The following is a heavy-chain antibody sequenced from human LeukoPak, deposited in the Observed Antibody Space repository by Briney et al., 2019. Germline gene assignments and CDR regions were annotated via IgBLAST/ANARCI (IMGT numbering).Heavy chain of an antibody. CDR3: ASRITMVRGVMRDAFDI. J-gene: IGHJ3*02. Sequence: KPSETLSLTCTVSGGSISSYYWSWIRQPSGKGLEWIGYIYYSGSTNYNPSLKSRVTISVDTSKNQFSLKLSSVTAADTAVYYCASRITMVRGVMRDAFDIWGQGTMLTVSS. D-gene: IGHD3-10*01. CDR2: IYYSGST. CDR1: GGSISSYY. V-gene: IGHV4-59*08.